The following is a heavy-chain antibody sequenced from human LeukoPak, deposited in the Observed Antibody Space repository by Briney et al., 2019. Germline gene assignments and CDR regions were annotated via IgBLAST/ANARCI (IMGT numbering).Heavy chain of an antibody. Sequence: SETLSLTCTVSGGSITSYYRSWIRQSPGKGLEWIGFMYYSGTTDYNPSLKSRVTMSVDTSKIQFSLKLSSVTAADTAVYYCAGGSGWYTYWGQGTLVTVSS. CDR2: MYYSGTT. CDR3: AGGSGWYTY. J-gene: IGHJ4*02. D-gene: IGHD6-19*01. V-gene: IGHV4-59*01. CDR1: GGSITSYY.